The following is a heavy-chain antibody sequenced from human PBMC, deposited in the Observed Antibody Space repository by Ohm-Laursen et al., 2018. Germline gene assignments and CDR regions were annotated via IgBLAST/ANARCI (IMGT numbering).Heavy chain of an antibody. V-gene: IGHV4-59*01. CDR2: IYYSGST. J-gene: IGHJ4*02. CDR3: AREFYDSSGFFDY. Sequence: SETLSLTWTVSGGSISSYYWSWIRQPPGKGLEWIGYIYYSGSTNYNPSLKSRVTISVDTSKNQFSLKLSSVTAADTAVYYCAREFYDSSGFFDYWGQGTLVTVSS. CDR1: GGSISSYY. D-gene: IGHD3-22*01.